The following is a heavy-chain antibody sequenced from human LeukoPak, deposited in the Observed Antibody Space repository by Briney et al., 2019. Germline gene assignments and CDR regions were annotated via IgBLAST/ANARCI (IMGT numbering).Heavy chain of an antibody. J-gene: IGHJ4*02. CDR3: ARDYYYDSSGYLF. Sequence: GASVKVSCKASGYTFTSYGISWVRQAPGQGLEWMGWISAYNVNTNYAQKLQGRVNMTTDTSTSTAYMELRSLRSDDTAVYFCARDYYYDSSGYLFWGQGTLVTVSS. CDR2: ISAYNVNT. CDR1: GYTFTSYG. D-gene: IGHD3-22*01. V-gene: IGHV1-18*01.